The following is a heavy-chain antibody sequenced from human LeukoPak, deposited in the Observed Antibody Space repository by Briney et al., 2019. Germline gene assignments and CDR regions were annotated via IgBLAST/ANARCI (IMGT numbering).Heavy chain of an antibody. J-gene: IGHJ2*01. Sequence: GGSLRLSCAASGFTFKNFWMHWVHQAPGKGLVWVSRINSDGSGTSYADSVKGRFTISRDNAKNTLYLQMTSLRVEDTAVFYCASGFPVAAADWYFDLWGRDTLVTVSS. CDR1: GFTFKNFW. CDR3: ASGFPVAAADWYFDL. D-gene: IGHD2-21*01. CDR2: INSDGSGT. V-gene: IGHV3-74*01.